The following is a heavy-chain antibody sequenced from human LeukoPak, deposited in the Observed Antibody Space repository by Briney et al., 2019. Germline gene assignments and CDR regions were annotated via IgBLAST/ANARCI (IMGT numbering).Heavy chain of an antibody. CDR3: AKDVKYSSSWYYFDY. D-gene: IGHD6-13*01. CDR2: ISGSGGST. Sequence: PGGSLRLSCAASGFTFSSYSMNWVRQAPGKGLEWVSAISGSGGSTYYADSVKGRFTISRDNSKNTLYLQMNSLRAEDTAVYYCAKDVKYSSSWYYFDYWGQGTLVTVSS. CDR1: GFTFSSYS. J-gene: IGHJ4*02. V-gene: IGHV3-23*01.